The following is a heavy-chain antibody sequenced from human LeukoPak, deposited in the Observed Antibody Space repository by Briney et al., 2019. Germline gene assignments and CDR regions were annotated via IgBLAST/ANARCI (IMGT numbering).Heavy chain of an antibody. CDR1: GFTFSSYA. CDR2: ISSSGRTI. CDR3: AGHFDY. J-gene: IGHJ4*02. Sequence: GGSLRLPCAASGFTFSSYAMNWVRQAPGKGLEWVSYISSSGRTIYYADSVKGRFTISRDNAKNSLYLQMNSLRVEDTAVYFCAGHFDYWGQGTLVTVSS. V-gene: IGHV3-48*03.